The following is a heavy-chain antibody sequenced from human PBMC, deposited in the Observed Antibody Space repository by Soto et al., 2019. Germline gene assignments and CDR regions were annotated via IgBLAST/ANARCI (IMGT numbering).Heavy chain of an antibody. Sequence: GASLKSSGKGSGDSFTSYWIGWVRQMPGKGLEWMGIIYPGDSDTRYSPSFQGQVTISADKSISTAYLQWSSLKASDTAMYYCARLTIVVPHTAFDIWGQGTMVTVSS. J-gene: IGHJ3*02. CDR2: IYPGDSDT. V-gene: IGHV5-51*01. CDR3: ARLTIVVPHTAFDI. D-gene: IGHD3-22*01. CDR1: GDSFTSYW.